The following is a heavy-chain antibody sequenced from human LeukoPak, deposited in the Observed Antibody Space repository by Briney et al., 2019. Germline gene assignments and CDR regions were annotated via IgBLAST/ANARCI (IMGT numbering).Heavy chain of an antibody. D-gene: IGHD6-13*01. Sequence: SETLSLTCTVSGGSISSGDYYWSWIRQPPGKGLEWIGYIYYSGSTYYNPSLKSRVTISVDTSKNQSSLKLSSVTAADTAVYYCARFPGYSSSWVDYWGQGTLVTVSS. J-gene: IGHJ4*02. CDR1: GGSISSGDYY. V-gene: IGHV4-30-4*01. CDR2: IYYSGST. CDR3: ARFPGYSSSWVDY.